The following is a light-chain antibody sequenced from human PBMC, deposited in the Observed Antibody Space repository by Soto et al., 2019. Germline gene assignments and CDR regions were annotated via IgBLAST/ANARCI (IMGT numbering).Light chain of an antibody. CDR1: QGIANF. V-gene: IGKV1-9*01. CDR3: QQLNSFPIP. J-gene: IGKJ3*01. CDR2: GAS. Sequence: IQLTQSPSSLSASVGDRVTISCRASQGIANFLAWYQQKPGKAPKLLSYGASTLQSGVPSRFSGSGSGTDFTLTISSLQPEDFATYYCQQLNSFPIPCGPGTKVDIK.